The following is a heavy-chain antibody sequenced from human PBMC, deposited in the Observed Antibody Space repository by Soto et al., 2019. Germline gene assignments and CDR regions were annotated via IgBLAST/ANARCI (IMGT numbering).Heavy chain of an antibody. Sequence: SETLSLTCAVYGGSFSGYYWSWIRQPPGKGLEWIGEINHSGSTNYNPSLKSRVTISVDTSKNQFSLKLSSVTAADTAVYYCARVRGYCSGGGCYWDYMDVWGKGTTVT. CDR3: ARVRGYCSGGGCYWDYMDV. J-gene: IGHJ6*03. V-gene: IGHV4-34*01. CDR1: GGSFSGYY. CDR2: INHSGST. D-gene: IGHD2-15*01.